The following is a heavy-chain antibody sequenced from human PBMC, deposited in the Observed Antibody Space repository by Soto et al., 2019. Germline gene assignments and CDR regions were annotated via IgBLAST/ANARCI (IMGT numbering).Heavy chain of an antibody. J-gene: IGHJ4*02. D-gene: IGHD6-13*01. CDR2: ISYDGSNK. Sequence: PGGSLRLSCAASGFTFSSYAMHWVRQAPGKGLEWVAVISYDGSNKYYADSVKGRFTISSDNSKNTLYLQMNSLRAEDTAVYYCARDSRSSSWYGYWGQGTLVTVSS. V-gene: IGHV3-30-3*01. CDR3: ARDSRSSSWYGY. CDR1: GFTFSSYA.